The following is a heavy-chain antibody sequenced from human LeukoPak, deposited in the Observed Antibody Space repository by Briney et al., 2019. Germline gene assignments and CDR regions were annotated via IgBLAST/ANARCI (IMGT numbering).Heavy chain of an antibody. CDR1: GYTFTSYG. Sequence: ASVKVSCKASGYTFTSYGISWVRQAPGQGLEWMGWISAYNGNTNYAQKLQGRVTMTTDTSTSTAYMELRSLRSDDTAVYYCAREDYYDSSGYYYGEWFDHWGQGTLVTVSS. CDR3: AREDYYDSSGYYYGEWFDH. V-gene: IGHV1-18*01. CDR2: ISAYNGNT. J-gene: IGHJ5*02. D-gene: IGHD3-22*01.